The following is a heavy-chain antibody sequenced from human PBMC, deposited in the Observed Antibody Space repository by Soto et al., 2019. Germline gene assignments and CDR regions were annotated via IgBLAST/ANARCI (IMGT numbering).Heavy chain of an antibody. CDR2: IYYSGST. V-gene: IGHV4-31*03. CDR3: ARSSTSANYFDY. CDR1: GGSFRSGGYY. J-gene: IGHJ4*02. Sequence: QVQLQESGPGLLKPSQTLSLTCPVSGGSFRSGGYYWTWIRQHQGKGLEWIGYIYYSGSTSYNPSLKSRVTISVDTSKNQFSLKLSSVTAADTAVYYCARSSTSANYFDYWGQGTLVTVSS. D-gene: IGHD2-2*01.